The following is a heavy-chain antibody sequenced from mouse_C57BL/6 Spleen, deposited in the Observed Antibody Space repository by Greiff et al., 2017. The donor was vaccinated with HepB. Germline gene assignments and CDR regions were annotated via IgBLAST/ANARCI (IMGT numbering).Heavy chain of an antibody. V-gene: IGHV1-64*01. CDR1: GYTFTSYW. CDR2: IHPNSGST. Sequence: QVQLQQPGAELVKPGASVKLSCKASGYTFTSYWMHWVKQRPGQGLEWIGMIHPNSGSTNYNEKFKSKATLTVDKSSSTAYMQLSSLTSEDSAVYYCAPILLWSAMDYWGQGTSVTVSS. J-gene: IGHJ4*01. D-gene: IGHD2-10*01. CDR3: APILLWSAMDY.